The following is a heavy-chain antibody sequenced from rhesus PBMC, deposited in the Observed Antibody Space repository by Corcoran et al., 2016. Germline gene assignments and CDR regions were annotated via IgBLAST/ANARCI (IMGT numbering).Heavy chain of an antibody. CDR3: ARIAAAGYFDY. Sequence: QVTLKESGPALVKPTQTLTLTCTFSGFSLSTSGMGGGWIRQPPGKALEWLAKLYGDDAKYYNTSLKSRLTISKDTSKHRVVLTMTNMDPVDTATYYCARIAAAGYFDYWGQGVLVAVSS. J-gene: IGHJ4*01. V-gene: IGHV2S1*01. CDR1: GFSLSTSGMG. CDR2: LYGDDAK. D-gene: IGHD6-25*01.